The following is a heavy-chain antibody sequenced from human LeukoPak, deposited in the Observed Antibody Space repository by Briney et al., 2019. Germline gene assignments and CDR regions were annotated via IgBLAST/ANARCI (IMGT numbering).Heavy chain of an antibody. CDR1: GFTFSNYA. CDR2: IWYDGSNK. J-gene: IGHJ4*02. D-gene: IGHD1-1*01. CDR3: ARQSPLDLYFDY. Sequence: PGGSLRLPCAASGFTFSNYAMHWVRQAPGKGLEWVAVIWYDGSNKFYADSAKGRFTVSRDNSKNTLYLQMNSLRAEDTAVFYCARQSPLDLYFDYWGQGTLVTVSS. V-gene: IGHV3-33*01.